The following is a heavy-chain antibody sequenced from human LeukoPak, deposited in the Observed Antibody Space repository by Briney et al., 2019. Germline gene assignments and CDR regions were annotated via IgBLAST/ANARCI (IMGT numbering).Heavy chain of an antibody. Sequence: GGSLRLSCAASGFTFSSYAMHWVRQAPGKGLEWVAVISYDGSNKYYADSVKGRFTISRDNSKNTLYLQMNSLRAEDTAVYYCARDRYCSGGSCYFWGSYYYYGMDVWGQGTTVTVSS. D-gene: IGHD2-15*01. CDR3: ARDRYCSGGSCYFWGSYYYYGMDV. J-gene: IGHJ6*02. V-gene: IGHV3-30-3*01. CDR2: ISYDGSNK. CDR1: GFTFSSYA.